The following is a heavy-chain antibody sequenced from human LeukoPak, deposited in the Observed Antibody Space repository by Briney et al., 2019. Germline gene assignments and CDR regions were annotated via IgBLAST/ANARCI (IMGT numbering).Heavy chain of an antibody. D-gene: IGHD6-19*01. CDR2: ISSSSSTI. Sequence: GGSLRLSCAASGFTFSSYSMNWVRQAPGKGLEWVSYISSSSSTIYYADSVKGRFTISRDNAKNSLYLQMNSLRAEDTAVYYCARVKYSSGCRYWGQGTLVTVSS. V-gene: IGHV3-48*04. CDR1: GFTFSSYS. CDR3: ARVKYSSGCRY. J-gene: IGHJ4*02.